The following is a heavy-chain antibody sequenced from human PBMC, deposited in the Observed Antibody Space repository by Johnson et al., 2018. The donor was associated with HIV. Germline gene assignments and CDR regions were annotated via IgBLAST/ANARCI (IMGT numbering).Heavy chain of an antibody. CDR1: GFTVIGNY. V-gene: IGHV3-30*03. CDR3: ARGGYYDSSGSAFDI. Sequence: QMQLVESGGGLVQPGGSLRLSCAASGFTVIGNYMSWVRQAPGKGLEWVAVISYDGSNKYYADSVKGRFTISRDNSKNTLYLQMNSLRAEDTAVYYCARGGYYDSSGSAFDIWGQGTMVTVSS. CDR2: ISYDGSNK. J-gene: IGHJ3*02. D-gene: IGHD3-22*01.